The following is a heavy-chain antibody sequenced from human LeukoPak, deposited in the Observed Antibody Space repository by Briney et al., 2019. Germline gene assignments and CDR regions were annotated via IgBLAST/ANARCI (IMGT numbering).Heavy chain of an antibody. V-gene: IGHV4-61*02. CDR2: IYTSGST. CDR1: GGSISSGSYY. CDR3: ARDHTVTAFDI. J-gene: IGHJ3*02. D-gene: IGHD4-17*01. Sequence: SQTLSLTCTVSGGSISSGSYYWSWIRQPAGKGLEWIWRIYTSGSTNYNPSLKSRVTISVDTSKNQFSLKLSSVTAADTAVYYCARDHTVTAFDIWGQGTMVTVSS.